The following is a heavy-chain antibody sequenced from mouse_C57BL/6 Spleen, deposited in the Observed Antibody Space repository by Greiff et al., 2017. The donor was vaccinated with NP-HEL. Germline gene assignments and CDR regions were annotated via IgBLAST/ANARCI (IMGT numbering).Heavy chain of an antibody. CDR1: GFNIKDDY. V-gene: IGHV14-4*01. Sequence: VQLQESGAELVRPGASVKLSCTASGFNIKDDYMHWVKQRPEQGLEWIGWIDPENGDTEYASKFQGKATITADTSSNTAYLQLSSLTSEDTAVYYCTTHTRGYWGQGTTLTVSS. CDR2: IDPENGDT. CDR3: TTHTRGY. J-gene: IGHJ2*01.